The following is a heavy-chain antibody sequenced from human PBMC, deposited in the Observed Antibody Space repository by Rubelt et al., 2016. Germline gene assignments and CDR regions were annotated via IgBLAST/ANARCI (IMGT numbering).Heavy chain of an antibody. D-gene: IGHD1-7*01. J-gene: IGHJ4*02. CDR3: ARSFELYFDY. Sequence: QVTLRESGPALVRPTQTLTLTCTFSGFSLSDDGMCVSWIRQPPGKALEWLARIDWDDDEYFAASLKTRLTISKDTSKNQVVLTMTNMDPVETATDYCARSFELYFDYWGRGTLVTVSS. V-gene: IGHV2-70*15. CDR2: IDWDDDE. CDR1: GFSLSDDGMC.